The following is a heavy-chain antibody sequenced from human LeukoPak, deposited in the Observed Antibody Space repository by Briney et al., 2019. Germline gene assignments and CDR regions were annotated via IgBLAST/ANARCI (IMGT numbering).Heavy chain of an antibody. CDR2: IKQDGSEK. Sequence: PGGSLRLSCAASGFTFSSPWMSWVRQAPGKGLEWVANIKQDGSEKYYVDSVKGRFTISRDNAKNSLYLQMNSLRAEDTAVYYCASDCSTTSCFYRHWGQGTLVTVSS. V-gene: IGHV3-7*01. J-gene: IGHJ4*02. D-gene: IGHD2-2*01. CDR3: ASDCSTTSCFYRH. CDR1: GFTFSSPW.